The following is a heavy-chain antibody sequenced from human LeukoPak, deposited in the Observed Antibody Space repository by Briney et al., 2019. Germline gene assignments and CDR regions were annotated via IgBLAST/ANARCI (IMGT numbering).Heavy chain of an antibody. D-gene: IGHD3-22*01. CDR1: GFTVSSNY. Sequence: GGSLRLSCAASGFTVSSNYMSWVRQAPGKGLEWVSVIYSGGSTYYADSVKGRFTISRDNSKNTLYLQMNSLRAEDTAVYYCEGCDSSGYPDYWGQGTLVTVSS. J-gene: IGHJ4*02. CDR3: EGCDSSGYPDY. CDR2: IYSGGST. V-gene: IGHV3-66*01.